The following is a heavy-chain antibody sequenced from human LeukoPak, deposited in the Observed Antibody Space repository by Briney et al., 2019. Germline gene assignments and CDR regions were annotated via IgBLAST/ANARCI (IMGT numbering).Heavy chain of an antibody. D-gene: IGHD3-10*01. CDR1: GYTFTGYY. CDR3: ARGGRITMVRGGEGRPSEYYFDY. CDR2: INPNSGGT. J-gene: IGHJ4*02. Sequence: ASVKVSCKASGYTFTGYYMHWVRQAPGQGLEWMGWINPNSGGTNYAQKFQGRVTMTRDTSISTAYMELSRLRSDDTAVYYCARGGRITMVRGGEGRPSEYYFDYWGQGTLVTVSS. V-gene: IGHV1-2*02.